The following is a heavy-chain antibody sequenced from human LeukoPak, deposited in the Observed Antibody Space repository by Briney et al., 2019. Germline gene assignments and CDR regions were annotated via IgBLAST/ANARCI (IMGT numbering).Heavy chain of an antibody. V-gene: IGHV3-30*02. CDR2: IRNDGRNK. CDR1: GFTFSSYV. Sequence: GGSLRLSCAASGFTFSSYVMHWVRQAPGRGLEWVAFIRNDGRNKYYADSVKGRFTISRDNSKNTLYLQMKSLRAEDTAVYYCAKDLNYGDLLDYWGQGTLVTVSS. J-gene: IGHJ4*02. D-gene: IGHD4-17*01. CDR3: AKDLNYGDLLDY.